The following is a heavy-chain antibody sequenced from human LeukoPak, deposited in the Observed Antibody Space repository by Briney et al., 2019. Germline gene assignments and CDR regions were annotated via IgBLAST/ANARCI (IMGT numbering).Heavy chain of an antibody. Sequence: SETLSLTCTVSGGSISSYYWSWIRQPPGKGLEWIGYIYYSGSTNYNPSLKSRVTISVDTSKNQFSLKLSSVTAADTAVYYCARHFFGRKCFDYWGQGTLVTVSS. CDR2: IYYSGST. V-gene: IGHV4-59*08. J-gene: IGHJ4*02. CDR3: ARHFFGRKCFDY. CDR1: GGSISSYY. D-gene: IGHD3-3*01.